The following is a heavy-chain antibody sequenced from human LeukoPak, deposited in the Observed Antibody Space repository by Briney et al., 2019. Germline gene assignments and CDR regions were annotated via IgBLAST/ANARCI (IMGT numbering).Heavy chain of an antibody. CDR1: GGSISSGNYY. V-gene: IGHV4-61*02. CDR2: IYTSGST. J-gene: IGHJ5*02. D-gene: IGHD3-10*01. Sequence: SETLSLTCTVSGGSISSGNYYWSWIRKPAGKGLEWIGRIYTSGSTNYNPSRKSRVTISVDTSKNQFSLKLSSVTAADTAVYYCARGGYYGSGNDFRFDPWGQGTLVTVSS. CDR3: ARGGYYGSGNDFRFDP.